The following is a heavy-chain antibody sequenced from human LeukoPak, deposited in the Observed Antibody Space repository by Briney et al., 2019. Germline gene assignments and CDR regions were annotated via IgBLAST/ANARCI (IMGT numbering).Heavy chain of an antibody. D-gene: IGHD5-18*01. CDR2: IYHSGST. V-gene: IGHV4-4*02. CDR3: ARSGYSYGSHFDY. Sequence: SETLSLTCAVSGGSISSANWWSWVRQPPGKGLEWIGEIYHSGSTNYNPSLKSRVTISVDKSKNQLSLKLSSVTAADTAVYFCARSGYSYGSHFDYWGQGTLVTVSS. J-gene: IGHJ4*02. CDR1: GGSISSANW.